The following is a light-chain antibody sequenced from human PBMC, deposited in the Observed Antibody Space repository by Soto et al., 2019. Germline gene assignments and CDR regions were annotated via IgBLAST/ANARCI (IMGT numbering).Light chain of an antibody. Sequence: DTQMTRSPSSLSASVGDRISITCRASQTVSTYLNWYQQKAGQAPTLLISATSTLQSGVPSRFSGSGSGTEFTLTSTSLQTEDFATYYCQQTYTTPRTFGQGTKVAFK. J-gene: IGKJ1*01. CDR1: QTVSTY. CDR3: QQTYTTPRT. CDR2: ATS. V-gene: IGKV1-39*01.